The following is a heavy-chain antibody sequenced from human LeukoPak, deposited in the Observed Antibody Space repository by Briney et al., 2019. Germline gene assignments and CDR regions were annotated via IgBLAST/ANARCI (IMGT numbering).Heavy chain of an antibody. D-gene: IGHD3-3*01. J-gene: IGHJ3*02. Sequence: PGGSLRLSCAASGFAFSSYEMNWVRQAPGKGPEWVSYISSSGSTIYYADSVKGRFTISRDNAKNSLYLQMNSLRAEDTAVYYCARARLFGSGYYIGVGAFDIWGQGTMVTVSS. CDR3: ARARLFGSGYYIGVGAFDI. CDR1: GFAFSSYE. V-gene: IGHV3-48*03. CDR2: ISSSGSTI.